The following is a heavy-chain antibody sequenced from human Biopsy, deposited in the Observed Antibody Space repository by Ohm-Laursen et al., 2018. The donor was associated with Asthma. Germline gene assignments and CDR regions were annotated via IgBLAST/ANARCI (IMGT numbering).Heavy chain of an antibody. CDR1: GFTFSSYA. D-gene: IGHD3-22*01. CDR2: ISGSGGST. J-gene: IGHJ4*02. CDR3: AKGYYYDSSGFDY. V-gene: IGHV3-23*01. Sequence: SLRLSCAASGFTFSSYAMSWVRQAPGKGLEWVSAISGSGGSTYYADSVKGRFTISRDNSKNTLYLQMNSLRAEDPAVYYCAKGYYYDSSGFDYWGQGTLVTVSS.